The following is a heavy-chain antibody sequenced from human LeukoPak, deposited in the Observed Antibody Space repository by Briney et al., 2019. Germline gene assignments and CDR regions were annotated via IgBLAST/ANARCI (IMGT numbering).Heavy chain of an antibody. V-gene: IGHV4-39*01. CDR1: GGSISSSSYY. CDR2: IYYSGST. CDR3: ARKGSITMVRGVPYNWFDP. Sequence: SETLSLTCTVSGGSISSSSYYWGWIRQPPGKGLEWIGSIYYSGSTYCNPSLKSRVTISVDTSKNQFSLKLSSVTAADTAVYYCARKGSITMVRGVPYNWFDPWGQGTLVTVSS. J-gene: IGHJ5*02. D-gene: IGHD3-10*01.